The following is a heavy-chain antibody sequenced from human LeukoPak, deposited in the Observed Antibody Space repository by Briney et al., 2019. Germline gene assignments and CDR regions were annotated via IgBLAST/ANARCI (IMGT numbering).Heavy chain of an antibody. CDR2: IIPIFGTG. D-gene: IGHD3-22*01. J-gene: IGHJ4*02. V-gene: IGHV1-69*01. CDR3: ARGLGDSSGYYYSDY. Sequence: GSSVKVSCKTSGGTFRTYAISWVRQAPGQGLEWMGGIIPIFGTGNYAQKFQGRVTITADESTSTAYMELSSLRSEDTAVYYCARGLGDSSGYYYSDYWGQGTLVTVSS. CDR1: GGTFRTYA.